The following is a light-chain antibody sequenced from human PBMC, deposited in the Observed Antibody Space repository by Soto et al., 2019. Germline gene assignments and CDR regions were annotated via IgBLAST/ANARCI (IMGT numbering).Light chain of an antibody. J-gene: IGLJ2*01. CDR1: SSDVGSYNL. V-gene: IGLV2-23*01. Sequence: QSVLTQPASVSGSPGQSITISCTGTSSDVGSYNLVSWYQQHPGKAPKLMIYEGSKRPSGVSNRFSGSKSGNTASLTISGLQAEDEADYYCCSYAGSSTFVFGGGTKLPVL. CDR2: EGS. CDR3: CSYAGSSTFV.